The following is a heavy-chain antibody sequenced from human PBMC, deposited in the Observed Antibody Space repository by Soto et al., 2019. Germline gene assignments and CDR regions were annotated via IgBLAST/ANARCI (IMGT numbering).Heavy chain of an antibody. Sequence: PSETLSLTCTVSGGSISSYYWSWIRQPAGKGLEWIGRVYASGSTKYNPSLKSRVTMSVDTSKNHFSLKLTSVTAADTAVYYCARVATSYDVLAGYPNWFDPWGQGTPVTVSS. V-gene: IGHV4-4*07. CDR1: GGSISSYY. CDR3: ARVATSYDVLAGYPNWFDP. CDR2: VYASGST. J-gene: IGHJ5*02. D-gene: IGHD3-9*01.